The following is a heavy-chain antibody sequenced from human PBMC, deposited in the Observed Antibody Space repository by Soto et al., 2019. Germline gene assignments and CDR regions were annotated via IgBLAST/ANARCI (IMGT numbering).Heavy chain of an antibody. J-gene: IGHJ6*02. Sequence: PSETLSLTCTVSGGSVSSGSHYWSWIRQPPGKGLEWIGYIYYSGSTNYNPSLKSRVTISVDTSKNQFSLKLSSVTAADTAVYYCARARYDFWSGYLNVWGQGTTVTVSS. CDR3: ARARYDFWSGYLNV. V-gene: IGHV4-61*01. CDR1: GGSVSSGSHY. CDR2: IYYSGST. D-gene: IGHD3-3*01.